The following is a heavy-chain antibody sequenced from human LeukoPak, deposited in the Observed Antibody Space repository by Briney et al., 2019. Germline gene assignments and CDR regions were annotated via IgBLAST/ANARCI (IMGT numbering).Heavy chain of an antibody. V-gene: IGHV3-30*04. CDR3: AKVFVLMRGTPENWFHP. Sequence: GGSLRLSCAASGFTFSSYAMHWVRQAPGKGLEWVAVISYDGSDTYYADSVRGRFIISRDNSKNTLFLQMNSLRVEDTAVYFCAKVFVLMRGTPENWFHPWGQGTLVTVSS. CDR2: ISYDGSDT. J-gene: IGHJ5*02. D-gene: IGHD1-14*01. CDR1: GFTFSSYA.